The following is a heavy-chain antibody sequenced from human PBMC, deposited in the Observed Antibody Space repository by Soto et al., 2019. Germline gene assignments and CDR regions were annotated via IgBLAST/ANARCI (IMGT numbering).Heavy chain of an antibody. J-gene: IGHJ6*02. CDR1: GGSISSYY. V-gene: IGHV4-4*07. D-gene: IGHD5-18*01. Sequence: SETLSLTCTVSGGSISSYYWSWIRQPAGKGLEWIGRIYTSGSTNYNPSLKSRVTMSVDTSKNQFSLKLSSVAAADTAVYYCARSADTAMVNYYYYYGMDVWGQGTTVTVSS. CDR3: ARSADTAMVNYYYYYGMDV. CDR2: IYTSGST.